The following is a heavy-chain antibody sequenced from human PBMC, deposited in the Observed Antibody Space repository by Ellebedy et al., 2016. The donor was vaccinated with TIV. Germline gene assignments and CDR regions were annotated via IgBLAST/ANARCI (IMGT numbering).Heavy chain of an antibody. J-gene: IGHJ6*02. CDR3: TKAKNYCPGSPYQPAKAFYYGMDV. D-gene: IGHD3-10*01. Sequence: PGGSLRLSGTASGFTSGNFGMTWVRQAPGKGLEWVAFIRSKGYGGTIEYAASVKGRFIISRDDPQSSVFLQMKSLKTEDTGVYYCTKAKNYCPGSPYQPAKAFYYGMDVWGQGTAVIVSS. CDR1: GFTSGNFG. V-gene: IGHV3-49*04. CDR2: IRSKGYGGTI.